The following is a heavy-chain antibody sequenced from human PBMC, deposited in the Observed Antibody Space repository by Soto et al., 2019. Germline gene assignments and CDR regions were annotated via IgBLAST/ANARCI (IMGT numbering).Heavy chain of an antibody. J-gene: IGHJ4*02. V-gene: IGHV3-7*01. CDR3: VRDVAFDYVN. D-gene: IGHD3-16*01. CDR1: GFSFSSYW. CDR2: IKQDESEK. Sequence: EVQLVESGGGLVQPGGSLRISCTVSGFSFSSYWMSWGRQAPGKGLEWVASIKQDESEKYYVDSVKGRFTISRDNVDDSLFLQMNSLSADDTAVYFCVRDVAFDYVNWGQGTLVTVSS.